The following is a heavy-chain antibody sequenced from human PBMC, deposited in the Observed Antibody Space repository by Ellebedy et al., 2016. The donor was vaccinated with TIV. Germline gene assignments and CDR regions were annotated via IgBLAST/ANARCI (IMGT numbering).Heavy chain of an antibody. J-gene: IGHJ4*02. Sequence: SETLSLXCTVSGGSISSSSYYWGWIRQPPGKGLEWIGSIYYSGSTYYNPSLKSRVTISVDTSKNQFSLKLSSVTAADTAVYYCARQEPEDYDYVWGLFDYWGQGTLVTVSS. V-gene: IGHV4-39*01. D-gene: IGHD3-16*01. CDR1: GGSISSSSYY. CDR2: IYYSGST. CDR3: ARQEPEDYDYVWGLFDY.